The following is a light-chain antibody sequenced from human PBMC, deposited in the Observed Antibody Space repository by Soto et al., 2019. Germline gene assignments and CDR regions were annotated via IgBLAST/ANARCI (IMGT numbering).Light chain of an antibody. CDR3: QQYHSSPRT. CDR2: GAS. Sequence: DIFLAQSRSSLSLSPVEGATLSCRASQSVSSYLAWYQQKPGQAPRLLIYGASSRATGIPDRFSGSGSGTDFTLTISRLEPEDFAVYYCQQYHSSPRTFGQGTKVDIK. CDR1: QSVSSY. V-gene: IGKV3-20*01. J-gene: IGKJ1*01.